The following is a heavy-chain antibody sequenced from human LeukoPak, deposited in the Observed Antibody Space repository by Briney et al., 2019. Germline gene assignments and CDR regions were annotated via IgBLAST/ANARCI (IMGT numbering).Heavy chain of an antibody. CDR3: ARDVHGYDILTGYPPSFDY. V-gene: IGHV4-38-2*02. CDR2: IYHSGST. Sequence: PSETLSLTCTVSGYSISSGYYWGWIRQPPGKGLEWIGSIYHSGSTYYNPSLKSRVTISVDTSKNQFSLKLSSVTAADTAVYYCARDVHGYDILTGYPPSFDYWGQGTLVTVSS. CDR1: GYSISSGYY. D-gene: IGHD3-9*01. J-gene: IGHJ4*02.